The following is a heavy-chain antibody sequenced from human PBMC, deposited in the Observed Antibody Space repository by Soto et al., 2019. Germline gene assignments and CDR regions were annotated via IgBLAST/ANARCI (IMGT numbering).Heavy chain of an antibody. CDR2: LRPTTGNT. V-gene: IGHV1-46*01. CDR3: ARETNESFYFDN. J-gene: IGHJ4*02. Sequence: ASVKVSCKASGYTFTNYYIHWFRQAPGQGLEWLGILRPTTGNTQYAQRFQGRVTMTRDTSTGTVYMEMTSLTSADTAMYYCARETNESFYFDNWGQGTQVTVSS. D-gene: IGHD6-6*01. CDR1: GYTFTNYY.